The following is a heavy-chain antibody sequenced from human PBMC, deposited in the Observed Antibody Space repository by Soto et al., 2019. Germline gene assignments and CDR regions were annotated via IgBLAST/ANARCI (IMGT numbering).Heavy chain of an antibody. Sequence: SMKICSKGSGESFTIYWISGVLQINGKGLEWMGRIDPSDSYTNYSPSFQGHVTISADKSISTAYLQWSSLKASDTAMYYCARLYNWNYYYGMDVWGQGTTVTVSS. CDR2: IDPSDSYT. J-gene: IGHJ6*02. CDR1: GESFTIYW. V-gene: IGHV5-10-1*01. CDR3: ARLYNWNYYYGMDV. D-gene: IGHD1-20*01.